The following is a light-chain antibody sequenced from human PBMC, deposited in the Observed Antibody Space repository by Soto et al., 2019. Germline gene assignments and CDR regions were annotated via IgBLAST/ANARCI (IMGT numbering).Light chain of an antibody. Sequence: EIVMTHAPATLSVSPCERAALSSRASQSVSSYLAWYQQKPGQAPRLLIYDASNRATGIPARFSGSGSGTDFTLTISSLEPEDFAVYYCQQRSNWWTFGQGTKVDIK. CDR1: QSVSSY. CDR3: QQRSNWWT. CDR2: DAS. V-gene: IGKV3-11*01. J-gene: IGKJ1*01.